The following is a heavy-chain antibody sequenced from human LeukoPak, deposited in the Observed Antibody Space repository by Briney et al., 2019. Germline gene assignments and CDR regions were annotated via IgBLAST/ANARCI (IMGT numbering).Heavy chain of an antibody. J-gene: IGHJ4*02. V-gene: IGHV3-33*01. CDR1: GFTFSSHG. CDR2: IWCDGSNK. Sequence: GGSLRLSCAASGFTFSSHGMHWVRQAPGKGLEWVAVIWCDGSNKYYADSVKGRFTISRDNSKNTLYLQMNSLRAEDTAVYYCARDGTGSNSGWYIHWGQGALVTVSP. CDR3: ARDGTGSNSGWYIH. D-gene: IGHD6-19*01.